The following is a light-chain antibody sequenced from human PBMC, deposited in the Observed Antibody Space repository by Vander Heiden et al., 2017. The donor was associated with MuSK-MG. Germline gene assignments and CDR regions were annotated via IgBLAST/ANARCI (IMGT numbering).Light chain of an antibody. CDR3: AAWDDSRNGVI. V-gene: IGLV1-44*01. J-gene: IGLJ2*01. Sequence: QSVLTQPPSASGTPGQRVTISCSGSSSNIGSNTVSWYQQLPGTAPKLLIYRKNQRPSGVPDRCSGSKSGTSASLATSGLQAEDEADYYCAAWDDSRNGVIFGGGTKLTVL. CDR2: RKN. CDR1: SSNIGSNT.